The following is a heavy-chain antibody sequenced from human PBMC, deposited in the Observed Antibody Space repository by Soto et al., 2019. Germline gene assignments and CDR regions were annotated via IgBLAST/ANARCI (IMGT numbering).Heavy chain of an antibody. J-gene: IGHJ6*02. Sequence: QVQLQQSGPGLVKPSETLSLTCSVSSGPTSSHNWGWIRQTPGRGLEWIGYVYSTGGTSYNPSLNSWVTISADTSTNHISLTLTSVTAADTAVYYCVRQGIGNLHGLVDVWGQGTTVRVSS. V-gene: IGHV4-59*08. CDR1: SGPTSSHN. CDR2: VYSTGGT. D-gene: IGHD1-1*01. CDR3: VRQGIGNLHGLVDV.